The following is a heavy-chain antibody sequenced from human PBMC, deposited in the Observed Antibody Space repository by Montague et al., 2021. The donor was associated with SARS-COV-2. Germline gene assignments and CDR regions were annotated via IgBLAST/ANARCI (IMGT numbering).Heavy chain of an antibody. V-gene: IGHV4-34*01. CDR1: GGSSSGYY. Sequence: SETLSLTCAVYGGSSSGYYWSWIRQPPGKGLEWIGEINHSGSTNXNPSLKSRVTISVDTSKNQFSLKLSSVTAADTAVYYCARGRRVTTFYSYYGMDVWGQGTTVTVSS. CDR3: ARGRRVTTFYSYYGMDV. J-gene: IGHJ6*02. D-gene: IGHD4-17*01. CDR2: INHSGST.